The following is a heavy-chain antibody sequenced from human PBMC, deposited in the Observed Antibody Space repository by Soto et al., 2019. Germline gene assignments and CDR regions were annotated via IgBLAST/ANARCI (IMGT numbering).Heavy chain of an antibody. V-gene: IGHV3-23*01. CDR3: AKVPLRMDVFDY. Sequence: EVQLLESGGGLVQPGGSLRLSCAASGLTFSNYAMNWVRQPPGKGLEWGSDISGSGSTYYAASVKGRYTISRDTSKNTQYLQMNSLRAEDTAVYYCAKVPLRMDVFDYWGPGTLVTVSS. D-gene: IGHD4-17*01. CDR2: ISGSGST. CDR1: GLTFSNYA. J-gene: IGHJ4*02.